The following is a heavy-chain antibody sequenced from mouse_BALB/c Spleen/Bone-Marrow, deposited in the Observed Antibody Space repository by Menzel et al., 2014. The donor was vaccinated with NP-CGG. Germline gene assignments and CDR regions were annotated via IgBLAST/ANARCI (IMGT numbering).Heavy chain of an antibody. Sequence: EVKLMESGPDLVKPSQSLSLTCTVTGYSITSGYSWHWIRQFPGNKLEWMGYIRYSGSTNYNPSLKSRISITRDTSKNHFFLQLNSVTTEDSATYYCARRGDYYGNYADYWGQGTSVTVSS. CDR3: ARRGDYYGNYADY. J-gene: IGHJ4*01. V-gene: IGHV3-1*02. D-gene: IGHD2-1*01. CDR1: GYSITSGYS. CDR2: IRYSGST.